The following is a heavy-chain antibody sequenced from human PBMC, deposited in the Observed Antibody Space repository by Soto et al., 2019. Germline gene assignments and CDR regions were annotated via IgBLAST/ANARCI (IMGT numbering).Heavy chain of an antibody. D-gene: IGHD3-22*01. Sequence: PSETLSLTCTVSGGSIRSGGYYWSWIRQHPGKGLEWIGYIYYSGSTYYNPSLKSRVTISVDTSKNQFSLKLSSVTAADTAVYYCARTVSYYDSSEYWFDPWGQGPLVTVSS. CDR3: ARTVSYYDSSEYWFDP. J-gene: IGHJ5*02. CDR1: GGSIRSGGYY. V-gene: IGHV4-31*03. CDR2: IYYSGST.